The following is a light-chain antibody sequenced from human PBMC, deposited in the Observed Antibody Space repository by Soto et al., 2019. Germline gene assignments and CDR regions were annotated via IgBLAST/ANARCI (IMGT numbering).Light chain of an antibody. J-gene: IGKJ1*01. CDR3: QQYGSSVWT. V-gene: IGKV3-20*01. CDR2: GAS. Sequence: IVLTQSPGTLSLSPGERATLSCRASQSVTSNYIAWYQQKLGQAPRLILFGASSRATGIPERFSGSVSGKDFSLTISRLEPEDFAVYYCQQYGSSVWTFGQGTKVEIK. CDR1: QSVTSNY.